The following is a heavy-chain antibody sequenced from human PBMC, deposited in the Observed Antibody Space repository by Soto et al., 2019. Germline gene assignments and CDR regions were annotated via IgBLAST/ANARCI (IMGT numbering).Heavy chain of an antibody. J-gene: IGHJ3*02. CDR2: IYYSGST. V-gene: IGHV4-59*08. D-gene: IGHD2-21*02. Sequence: PSETLSLTCTVSGGSISSYYWSWIRQPPGKGLEWIGYIYYSGSTNYNPSLKSRVTISVDTSKNQFSLKLSSVTAADTAVYYCARVNIVVVTAILAFDIWSQGTMVTVSS. CDR1: GGSISSYY. CDR3: ARVNIVVVTAILAFDI.